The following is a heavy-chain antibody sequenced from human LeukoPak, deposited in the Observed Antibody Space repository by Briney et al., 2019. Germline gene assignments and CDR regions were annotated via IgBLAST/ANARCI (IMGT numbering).Heavy chain of an antibody. V-gene: IGHV3-49*01. CDR2: IKSKSYGGTT. CDR1: GFTFGDYC. Sequence: GGSLRLSCTASGFTFGDYCMNWFRQAPGKGLEWVGFIKSKSYGGTTEYAASVKGRFTVSRDGSKSIAYLQMNSLKTEDTAVYYCAKSGSYTEYYFDSWGQGTLVTVSS. J-gene: IGHJ4*02. CDR3: AKSGSYTEYYFDS. D-gene: IGHD1-26*01.